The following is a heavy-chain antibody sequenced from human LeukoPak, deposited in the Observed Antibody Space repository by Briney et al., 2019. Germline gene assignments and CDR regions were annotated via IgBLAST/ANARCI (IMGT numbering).Heavy chain of an antibody. CDR1: GYSFTDYY. J-gene: IGHJ4*02. CDR3: ARATDISSWYLAY. D-gene: IGHD6-13*01. V-gene: IGHV1-2*02. Sequence: ASVKVSCKASGYSFTDYYLHWVRQAPGQELEWMGWLSPNSGDTKFAQKFQGRVTMTRDTSISSAYMELSSLTSDDTAVYYCARATDISSWYLAYWGQGSLVTVSS. CDR2: LSPNSGDT.